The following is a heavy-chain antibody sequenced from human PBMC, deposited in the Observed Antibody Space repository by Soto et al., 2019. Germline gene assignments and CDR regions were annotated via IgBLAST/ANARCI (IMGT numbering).Heavy chain of an antibody. CDR2: IDGDGSRT. Sequence: EVQLVESGGGLVQPGGSLRLSCAASGFTFSGYWMHWVRQAPGKGLVWVSRIDGDGSRTNYADSVKGRFTISRDNAKNTLYLQMNSLRAEVTAVYYCARELASYNDYWGQGTLVTVSS. D-gene: IGHD1-1*01. V-gene: IGHV3-74*01. CDR3: ARELASYNDY. J-gene: IGHJ4*02. CDR1: GFTFSGYW.